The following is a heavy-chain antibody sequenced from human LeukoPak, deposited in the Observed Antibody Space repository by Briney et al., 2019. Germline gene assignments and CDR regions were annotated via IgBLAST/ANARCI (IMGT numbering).Heavy chain of an antibody. Sequence: GGSLRLSCAVSGFTLTYHGVSWVRQAPGKGLEWVSIITGTGGKYYGDSVKGRFVLSRDNSKNTVYMQMSSLRAEDTATYYCAKDYCRDGNCPFPFLDSWGQGTQVTVSS. D-gene: IGHD2-15*01. J-gene: IGHJ4*02. CDR2: ITGTGGK. CDR3: AKDYCRDGNCPFPFLDS. CDR1: GFTLTYHG. V-gene: IGHV3-23*01.